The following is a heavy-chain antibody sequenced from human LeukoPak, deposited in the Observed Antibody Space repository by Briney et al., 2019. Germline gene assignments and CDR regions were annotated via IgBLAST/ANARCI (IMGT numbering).Heavy chain of an antibody. CDR2: IYYSGST. V-gene: IGHV4-31*03. Sequence: MTSQTLSLTCTVSGGSISSGGYYWSWIRQHPGKGLEWIGYIYYSGSTYYNPSLKSRVTISVDTSKNQFSLKLSSVTAADTAVYYCARYPTMVRGRHNPWGQGTLVTVSS. CDR1: GGSISSGGYY. J-gene: IGHJ5*02. CDR3: ARYPTMVRGRHNP. D-gene: IGHD3-10*01.